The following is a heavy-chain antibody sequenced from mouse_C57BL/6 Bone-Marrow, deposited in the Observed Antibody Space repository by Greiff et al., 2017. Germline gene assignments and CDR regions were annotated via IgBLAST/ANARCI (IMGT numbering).Heavy chain of an antibody. CDR1: GYTFTSYW. J-gene: IGHJ3*01. V-gene: IGHV1-64*01. CDR2: IHPNSGST. Sequence: QVQLQQSGAELVKPGASVTLSCKASGYTFTSYWMHWVKQRPGQGLEWIGMIHPNSGSTNYNEKFKSKATLTVDKSSSTAYMQLSSLTSEDSAVYYCARSTGKSWFATGAKGLWSLSLQ. CDR3: ARSTGKSWFAT.